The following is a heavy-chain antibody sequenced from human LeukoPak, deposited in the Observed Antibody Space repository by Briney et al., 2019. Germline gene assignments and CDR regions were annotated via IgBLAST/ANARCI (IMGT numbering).Heavy chain of an antibody. J-gene: IGHJ5*02. Sequence: SETLSLTCTVSGDSISSSNYYWGWIRQPPGKGLEWIGIIYYSGKTYYNPSLKSRVSISVDTSNNQFSLKLSSVSAADTAVYYCARRALGKDWFDPWGQGTLVTVSS. V-gene: IGHV4-39*01. CDR1: GDSISSSNYY. D-gene: IGHD1-26*01. CDR2: IYYSGKT. CDR3: ARRALGKDWFDP.